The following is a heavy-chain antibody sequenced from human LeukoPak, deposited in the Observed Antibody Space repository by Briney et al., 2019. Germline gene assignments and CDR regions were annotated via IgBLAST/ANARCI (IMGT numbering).Heavy chain of an antibody. CDR1: GFTFSRYW. Sequence: PGGSLRLSCEASGFTFSRYWMHWVRQAPGKGLEWVANIKQDGSEKYYVDSVKGRFTISRDNAKNSLYLQMNSLRAEDTAVYYCARDSRVVVAATDYWGQGTLVTVSS. V-gene: IGHV3-7*01. D-gene: IGHD2-15*01. CDR2: IKQDGSEK. CDR3: ARDSRVVVAATDY. J-gene: IGHJ4*02.